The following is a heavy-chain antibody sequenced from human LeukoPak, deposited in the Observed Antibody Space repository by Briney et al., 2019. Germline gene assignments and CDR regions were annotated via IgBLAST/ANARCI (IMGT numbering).Heavy chain of an antibody. V-gene: IGHV4-59*08. J-gene: IGHJ4*02. CDR2: IYYSGNT. CDR1: GGSISGYY. CDR3: ARAGYNFASGYHFDY. D-gene: IGHD1-1*01. Sequence: KSSETLSLTCTVSGGSISGYYWTWIRQPPGKGLEWIGFIYYSGNTNYNPSLKSRVTISVDTSKNHFSLKLSSVSAADTALYYCARAGYNFASGYHFDYWGQGTLVTVPS.